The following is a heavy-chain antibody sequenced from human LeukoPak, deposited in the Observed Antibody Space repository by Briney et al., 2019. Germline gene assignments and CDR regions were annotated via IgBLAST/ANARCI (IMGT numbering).Heavy chain of an antibody. Sequence: GGSLRLSCAASGFPFSDYAMTWVRQTPGKGLEWVSVISGGGDSADYADSMKGRFTISRDNSENTLYLQMYSLRAEDTALYYCAKLGCTGTICYANYWGQGTLVTVSS. CDR2: ISGGGDSA. CDR3: AKLGCTGTICYANY. J-gene: IGHJ4*02. D-gene: IGHD2-2*01. CDR1: GFPFSDYA. V-gene: IGHV3-23*01.